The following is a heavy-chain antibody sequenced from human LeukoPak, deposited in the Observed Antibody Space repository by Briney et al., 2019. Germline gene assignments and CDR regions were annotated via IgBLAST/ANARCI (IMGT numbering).Heavy chain of an antibody. Sequence: SETLSLTCAVYGGSFSGYYWSWMRQPPGKGLEWIGEINHSGSTNYNPSLKSRVTIPLDTSKNQFSLKLSSVTAADTAVYYCARGRKYYYGSGSYSWFDPWGQGTLVTVSS. D-gene: IGHD3-10*01. CDR1: GGSFSGYY. CDR2: INHSGST. V-gene: IGHV4-34*01. J-gene: IGHJ5*02. CDR3: ARGRKYYYGSGSYSWFDP.